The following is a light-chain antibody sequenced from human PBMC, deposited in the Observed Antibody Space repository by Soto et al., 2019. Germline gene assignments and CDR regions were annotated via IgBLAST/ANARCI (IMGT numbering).Light chain of an antibody. CDR1: SNDLGGYNY. CDR3: SSYGGSANLI. CDR2: EVR. V-gene: IGLV2-8*01. Sequence: QSALTQPPSASGSPGQSVTISCTGSSNDLGGYNYVSWYQHHPGKAPKLIIYEVRERPSGVPDRFSGSKSGNTASLTVSGLQAEDEADYYCSSYGGSANLIFGGGTKLTVL. J-gene: IGLJ2*01.